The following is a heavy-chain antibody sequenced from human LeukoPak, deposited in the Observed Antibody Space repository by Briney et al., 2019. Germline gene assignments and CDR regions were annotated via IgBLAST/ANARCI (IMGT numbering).Heavy chain of an antibody. CDR1: GFTFSRFA. Sequence: GGSLRLSCAASGFTFSRFAMSWVRQAPGKGLEWVSGISGSGDTTYYADSVKGRFTISRDNSKNTLNLQMNGLRAEDTAVYYCATYRRGYHDSSESYYFDYWGQGTLVTVSS. V-gene: IGHV3-23*01. J-gene: IGHJ4*02. D-gene: IGHD3-22*01. CDR2: ISGSGDTT. CDR3: ATYRRGYHDSSESYYFDY.